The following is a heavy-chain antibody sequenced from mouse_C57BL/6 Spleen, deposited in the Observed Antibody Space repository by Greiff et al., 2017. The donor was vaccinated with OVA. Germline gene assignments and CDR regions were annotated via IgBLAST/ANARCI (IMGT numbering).Heavy chain of an antibody. D-gene: IGHD1-1*01. CDR3: AKNCYGSSYWYFDV. Sequence: VKLMESGPGLVQPSQSLSITCTVSGFSLTSYGVHWVRQPPGKGLEWLGVIWSGGSTDYNAAFISRLSISKDNSKSQVFFKMNSLQADDTAIYYCAKNCYGSSYWYFDVWGTGTTVTVSS. CDR2: IWSGGST. CDR1: GFSLTSYG. V-gene: IGHV2-4*01. J-gene: IGHJ1*03.